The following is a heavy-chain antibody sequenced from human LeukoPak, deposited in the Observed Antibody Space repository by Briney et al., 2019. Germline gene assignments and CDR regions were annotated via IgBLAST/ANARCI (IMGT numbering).Heavy chain of an antibody. CDR1: GYTFTGYY. Sequence: ASVKVSCKASGYTFTGYYMHWVRQAPGQGLEWMGWINPNSGGTNYAQKFQGRVTMTRDTSISTAYMELSRLRSDDTAVYYCARAKWGIGYCSSTSCYDAFDIWGQGTMVTVSS. V-gene: IGHV1-2*02. CDR2: INPNSGGT. D-gene: IGHD2-2*01. CDR3: ARAKWGIGYCSSTSCYDAFDI. J-gene: IGHJ3*02.